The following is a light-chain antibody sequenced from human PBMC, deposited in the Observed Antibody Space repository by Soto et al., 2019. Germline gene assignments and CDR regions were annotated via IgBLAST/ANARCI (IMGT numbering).Light chain of an antibody. CDR1: QSVGSN. CDR2: GAS. V-gene: IGKV3D-15*01. CDR3: QQYIDWPET. Sequence: EIVMTQSPATLSVSPGERATLSCRASQSVGSNLAWYQQKPGQAPSLLISGASTRATGIPARFSGSGSGTEFTLTISSLQSEDFAVYYRQQYIDWPETFGQGTKVDIK. J-gene: IGKJ2*01.